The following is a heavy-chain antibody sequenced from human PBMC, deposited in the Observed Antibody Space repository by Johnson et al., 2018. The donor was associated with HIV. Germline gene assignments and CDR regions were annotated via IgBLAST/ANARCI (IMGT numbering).Heavy chain of an antibody. CDR1: GFTFDDYA. CDR2: ISGSGGST. CDR3: AKARGYDPYDAFDI. Sequence: VQLVESGGGLVQPGRSLRLSCAASGFTFDDYAMHWVRQAPGKGLEWVSGISGSGGSTYYADSVKGRFTISRDNSKNTLYLQMNSLRAEDTAVYYCAKARGYDPYDAFDIWGQGTMVTVSS. J-gene: IGHJ3*02. D-gene: IGHD5-12*01. V-gene: IGHV3-23*04.